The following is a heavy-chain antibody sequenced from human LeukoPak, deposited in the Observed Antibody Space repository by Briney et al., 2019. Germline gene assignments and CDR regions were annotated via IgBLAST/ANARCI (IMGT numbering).Heavy chain of an antibody. Sequence: GRSLRLSCAASGFIFSSYAMHWVRQAPGKGPEWVAIIWYDGSNKYYAESVEGRFTVSRDNSKNTLYLQMNSPRAEDTAVYSCARGLGYSYGYGIDYWGQGTLVIASS. V-gene: IGHV3-33*01. J-gene: IGHJ4*02. CDR1: GFIFSSYA. CDR2: IWYDGSNK. CDR3: ARGLGYSYGYGIDY. D-gene: IGHD5-18*01.